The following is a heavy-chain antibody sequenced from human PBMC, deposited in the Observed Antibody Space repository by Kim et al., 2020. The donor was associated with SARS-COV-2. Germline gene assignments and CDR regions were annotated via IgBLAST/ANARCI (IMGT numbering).Heavy chain of an antibody. V-gene: IGHV1-18*01. CDR2: ISAYSGNT. CDR1: GYTFTGFG. J-gene: IGHJ4*02. D-gene: IGHD2-15*01. Sequence: ASVKVSCKASGYTFTGFGISWVRQAPGQGLEWMGWISAYSGNTNYAQKFQGRVTMTTDTATSTAYVELRSLRSDDTAVYFCARPYPSTPHHFDYWGQGTRVTVSS. CDR3: ARPYPSTPHHFDY.